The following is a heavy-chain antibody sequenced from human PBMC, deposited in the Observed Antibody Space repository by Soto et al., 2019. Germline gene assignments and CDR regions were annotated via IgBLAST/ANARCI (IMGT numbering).Heavy chain of an antibody. J-gene: IGHJ4*02. V-gene: IGHV1-18*01. Sequence: ASVKVSCKASGYTFTSYGISWLRQAPGRGLEWMGWISAYNGNTNYAQKLQGRVTMTTDTSTSTAYMELRSLRSDDTAVYYCARDRSSGWYGGFDYWGQGTLVGVSS. CDR1: GYTFTSYG. CDR2: ISAYNGNT. D-gene: IGHD6-19*01. CDR3: ARDRSSGWYGGFDY.